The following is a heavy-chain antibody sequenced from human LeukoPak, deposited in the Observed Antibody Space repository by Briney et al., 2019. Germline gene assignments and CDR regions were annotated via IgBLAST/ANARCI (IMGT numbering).Heavy chain of an antibody. CDR1: GFTFSSYG. D-gene: IGHD3-10*01. CDR2: ISYDGSNK. Sequence: RAGGSLRLSCAASGFTFSSYGMHWVRQAPGKGPEWVAVISYDGSNKYYADSVKGRFTISRDNSKNTLYLQMNSLRAEDTAVYYCAKGGRLLWFGELSDDAFDIWGQGTMVTVSS. V-gene: IGHV3-30*18. J-gene: IGHJ3*02. CDR3: AKGGRLLWFGELSDDAFDI.